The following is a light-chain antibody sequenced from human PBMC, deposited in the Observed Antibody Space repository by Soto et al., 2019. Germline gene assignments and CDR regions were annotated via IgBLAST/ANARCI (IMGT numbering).Light chain of an antibody. CDR1: QDISTY. CDR3: QKYDNAPLT. CDR2: AAY. V-gene: IGKV1-27*01. J-gene: IGKJ4*01. Sequence: DIQMTQAPSSLSASVGDRVTITCRARQDISTYLAWYQQKPGKVPKLLISAAYILQSGVPPRFSGSGSGTDFTLTISSPQPEDVATFYCQKYDNAPLTFGGGTKVEIK.